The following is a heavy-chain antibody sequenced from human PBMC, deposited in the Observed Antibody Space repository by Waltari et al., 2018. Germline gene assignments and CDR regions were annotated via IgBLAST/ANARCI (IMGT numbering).Heavy chain of an antibody. CDR1: GIRFGNFG. CDR3: TRLYGDYYFDY. Sequence: QVQLVESGGGVVQPGRSLRLSCAASGIRFGNFGMQWVRQAPGKGLEWVALIWFDGSKQSYADSVKGRFTISRDNSKNTLYLQMNSLRADDTAVYYCTRLYGDYYFDYWGQGTLVTVSS. D-gene: IGHD4-17*01. V-gene: IGHV3-33*03. CDR2: IWFDGSKQ. J-gene: IGHJ4*02.